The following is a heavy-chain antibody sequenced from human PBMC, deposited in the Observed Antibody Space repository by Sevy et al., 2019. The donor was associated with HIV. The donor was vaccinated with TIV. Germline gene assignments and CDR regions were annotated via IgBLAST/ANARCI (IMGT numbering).Heavy chain of an antibody. D-gene: IGHD2-15*01. V-gene: IGHV3-21*01. J-gene: IGHJ4*02. CDR3: ARGHARYCSGGSCYHIDY. CDR2: ISSSSSYI. CDR1: GFTFSSYS. Sequence: GGSLRLSCAASGFTFSSYSMNWVRQAPGKGLEWVPSISSSSSYIYYADSVKGRFTISRDNAKNSLYLQMNSLRAEDTAVYYCARGHARYCSGGSCYHIDYWGQGTLVTVSS.